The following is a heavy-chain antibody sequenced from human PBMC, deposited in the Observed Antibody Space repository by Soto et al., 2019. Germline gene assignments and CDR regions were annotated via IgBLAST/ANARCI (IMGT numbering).Heavy chain of an antibody. V-gene: IGHV1-18*01. D-gene: IGHD3-10*01. CDR1: GYTFTSYG. J-gene: IGHJ5*02. CDR2: ISAYNGNT. CDR3: ARGPQETYYYGSGSLGWFDP. Sequence: ASVKVSCKASGYTFTSYGISWVRQAPGQGLEWMGWISAYNGNTNYAQKLQGRVTMTTDTSTSTAYMELRSLRSDDTAVYYCARGPQETYYYGSGSLGWFDPWGQGTLVTVSS.